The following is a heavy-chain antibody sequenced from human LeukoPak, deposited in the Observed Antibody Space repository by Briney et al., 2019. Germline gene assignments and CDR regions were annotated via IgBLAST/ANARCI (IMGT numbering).Heavy chain of an antibody. CDR3: ARDSGYDILTGYSKYFQH. CDR2: IYYSGST. CDR1: GGPISSGGYY. D-gene: IGHD3-9*01. Sequence: PSETLSLTCTVSGGPISSGGYYWSWIRQHPGKGLEWIGYIYYSGSTYYNPSLKSRVTISVDTSKNQFSLKLSSVTAADTAVYYCARDSGYDILTGYSKYFQHWGQGTLVTVSS. V-gene: IGHV4-31*03. J-gene: IGHJ1*01.